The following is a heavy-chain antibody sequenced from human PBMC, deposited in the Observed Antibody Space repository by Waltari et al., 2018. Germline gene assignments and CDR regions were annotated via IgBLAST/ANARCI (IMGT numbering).Heavy chain of an antibody. CDR3: ATDSPYYYDSSGFDY. Sequence: EVQLVQSGAEVKKPGATVKISCKASGYTFTDYSMHWVQQSPGKGLEWMGRVDPEDGETIYAEKFQGRVTITADTSTDTAYMELSSLRSEDTAVYYCATDSPYYYDSSGFDYWGQGTLVTVSS. J-gene: IGHJ4*02. CDR1: GYTFTDYS. D-gene: IGHD3-22*01. CDR2: VDPEDGET. V-gene: IGHV1-69-2*01.